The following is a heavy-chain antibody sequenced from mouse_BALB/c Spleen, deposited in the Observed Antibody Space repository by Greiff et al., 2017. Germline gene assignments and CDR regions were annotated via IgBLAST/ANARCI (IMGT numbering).Heavy chain of an antibody. J-gene: IGHJ3*01. CDR3: AREASMITSWFAY. CDR2: ISSGGST. D-gene: IGHD2-4*01. Sequence: EVQLVESGGGLVKPGGSLKLSCAASGFTFSSYAMSWVRQTPEKRLEWVASISSGGSTYYPDSVKGRFTISRDNARNILYLQMSSLRSEDTAMYYCAREASMITSWFAYWGQGTLVTVSA. CDR1: GFTFSSYA. V-gene: IGHV5-6-5*01.